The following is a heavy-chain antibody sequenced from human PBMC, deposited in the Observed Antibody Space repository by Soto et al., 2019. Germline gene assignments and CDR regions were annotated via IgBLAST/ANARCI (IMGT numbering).Heavy chain of an antibody. D-gene: IGHD4-17*01. CDR3: ARGTTVRRQMDV. CDR2: IYYSGST. V-gene: IGHV4-30-4*01. J-gene: IGHJ6*02. Sequence: SETLSLTCTVSGGSISSGDYNWSWIRQPPGKGLEWIGYIYYSGSTYYNPSLKSRVTISVDTSKNQFSLKLSSVTAADTAVYYCARGTTVRRQMDVWGQGTTVTVSS. CDR1: GGSISSGDYN.